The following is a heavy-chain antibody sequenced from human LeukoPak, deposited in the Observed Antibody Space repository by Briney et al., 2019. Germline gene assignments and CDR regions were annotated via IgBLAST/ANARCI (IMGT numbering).Heavy chain of an antibody. CDR2: ISAYNGNT. V-gene: IGHV1-18*01. Sequence: ASVKVSCKASGYTFTSYGISWVRQAPGQGLEWMGWISAYNGNTNYAQKLQGRVTMTTDTSTSTAYMELRSLRSDDTAVYYCARGVYDILTGYYISPDYWGQGTLVTVSS. CDR1: GYTFTSYG. J-gene: IGHJ4*02. D-gene: IGHD3-9*01. CDR3: ARGVYDILTGYYISPDY.